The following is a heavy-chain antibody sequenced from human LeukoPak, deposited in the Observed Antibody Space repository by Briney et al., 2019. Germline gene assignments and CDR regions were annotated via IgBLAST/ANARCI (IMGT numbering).Heavy chain of an antibody. Sequence: ASVKVSCKASGYTFTGYYMHWVRQAPGQGLEWMGWINRNGGGTNYAQKFQGRVTMTRDTSISTAYMELSRLRSDDTAVYYCARIPYYDFWSGYFRPEYYYYYYDMDVWGQGTMVTVSS. D-gene: IGHD3-3*01. V-gene: IGHV1-2*02. J-gene: IGHJ6*02. CDR3: ARIPYYDFWSGYFRPEYYYYYYDMDV. CDR2: INRNGGGT. CDR1: GYTFTGYY.